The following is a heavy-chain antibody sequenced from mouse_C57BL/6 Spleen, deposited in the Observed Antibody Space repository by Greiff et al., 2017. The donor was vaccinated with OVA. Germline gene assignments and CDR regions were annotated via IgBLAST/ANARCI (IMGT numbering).Heavy chain of an antibody. D-gene: IGHD1-1*01. CDR3: TRGYYGSPWFAY. CDR1: GYTFTDYE. CDR2: IDPETGGT. Sequence: QVQLKESGAELVRPGASVTLSCKASGYTFTDYEMHWVKQTPVHGLEWIGAIDPETGGTAYNQKFKGKAILTADKSSSTAYMELRSLTSEDSAVYYCTRGYYGSPWFAYWGQGTLVTVSA. V-gene: IGHV1-15*01. J-gene: IGHJ3*01.